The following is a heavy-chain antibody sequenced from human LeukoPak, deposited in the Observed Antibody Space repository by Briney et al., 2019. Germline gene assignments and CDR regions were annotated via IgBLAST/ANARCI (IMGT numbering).Heavy chain of an antibody. CDR3: ARHSQQARAFDI. CDR2: IYYSGST. Sequence: PSETLSLTCAVYGGSISSYYWSWIRQPPGKGLEWIGYIYYSGSTNYNPSLKSRVTISVDTSKNQFSLKLSSVTAADTAVYYCARHSQQARAFDIWGQGTMVTVSS. CDR1: GGSISSYY. J-gene: IGHJ3*02. D-gene: IGHD6-13*01. V-gene: IGHV4-59*08.